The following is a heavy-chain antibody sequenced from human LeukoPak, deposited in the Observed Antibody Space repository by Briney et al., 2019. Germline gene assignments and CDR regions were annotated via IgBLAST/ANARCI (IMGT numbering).Heavy chain of an antibody. V-gene: IGHV1-18*01. CDR3: ARGDYYGSGTYYKKTVDY. Sequence: ASVKASCKASGYTFTSYGINWVRQAPGQWLEWMGWISAYNGNTNYAQKLQGRVTMTTDTSTSTAYMELRSLRSDDTAVYYCARGDYYGSGTYYKKTVDYWGQGTLVTVSS. CDR2: ISAYNGNT. J-gene: IGHJ4*02. D-gene: IGHD3-10*01. CDR1: GYTFTSYG.